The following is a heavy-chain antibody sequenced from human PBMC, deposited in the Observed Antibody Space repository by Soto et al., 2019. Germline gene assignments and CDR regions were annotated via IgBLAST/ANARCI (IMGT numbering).Heavy chain of an antibody. Sequence: EVQLVESGGGLVKPGGALRLSCAASGFTFSDYTMNWVRQAPGKGLEWVSSISRSGIYLYNVDSVKGRFTISRDNAENSLYLQLNSLRAEDTAVYYCAREGGNLNWFDPWGQGTLVTVSS. CDR2: ISRSGIYL. J-gene: IGHJ5*02. CDR3: AREGGNLNWFDP. V-gene: IGHV3-21*01. D-gene: IGHD1-26*01. CDR1: GFTFSDYT.